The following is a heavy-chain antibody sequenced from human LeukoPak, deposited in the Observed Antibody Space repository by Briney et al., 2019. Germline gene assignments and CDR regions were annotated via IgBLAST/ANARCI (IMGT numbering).Heavy chain of an antibody. CDR3: ARGLGYCSGGSCPAFNWFDP. Sequence: ALVKVSCKASGYTFTSYYMHWVRQAPGQGLEWMGIINPSGGSTSYAQKFQGRVTMTRDTSTSTVYMELSSLRSEDTAVYYCARGLGYCSGGSCPAFNWFDPWGQGTLVTVSS. CDR1: GYTFTSYY. J-gene: IGHJ5*02. D-gene: IGHD2-15*01. V-gene: IGHV1-46*01. CDR2: INPSGGST.